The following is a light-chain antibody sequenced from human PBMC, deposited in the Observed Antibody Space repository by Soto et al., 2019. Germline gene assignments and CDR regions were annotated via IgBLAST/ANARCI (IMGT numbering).Light chain of an antibody. Sequence: QSVLTQPRSVSGSPGQSVTISCTRTSSDVGGFKSVSWYQQRPGKAPTLVLYDVRERPSGVPDRFSGSTSGNTASLTISGLQADDESDYYCCSYEGTYTWVFGGGTKVTVL. V-gene: IGLV2-11*01. J-gene: IGLJ3*02. CDR2: DVR. CDR1: SSDVGGFKS. CDR3: CSYEGTYTWV.